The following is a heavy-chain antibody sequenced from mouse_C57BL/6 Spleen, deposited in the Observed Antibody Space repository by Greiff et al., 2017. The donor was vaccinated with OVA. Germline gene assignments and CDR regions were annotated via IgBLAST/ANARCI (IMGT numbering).Heavy chain of an antibody. CDR1: GYTFTSYW. V-gene: IGHV1-50*01. J-gene: IGHJ2*01. D-gene: IGHD3-2*01. Sequence: VKLQQPGAELVKPGASVKLSCKASGYTFTSYWMQWVKQRPGQGLEWIGEIDPSDSYTNYNQKFKGKATLTVDTSSSTAYMQLSSLTSEDSAVYYCAIRQLDYWGQGTTLTVSS. CDR2: IDPSDSYT. CDR3: AIRQLDY.